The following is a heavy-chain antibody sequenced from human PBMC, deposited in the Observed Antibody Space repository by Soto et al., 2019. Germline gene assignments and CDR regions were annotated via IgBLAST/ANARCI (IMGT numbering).Heavy chain of an antibody. Sequence: PGGSLRLSCTASGFTFGDYAMSWVRQAPGKGLEWVGFIRSKAYGGTTEYAASVKGRFTISRDDSKSIAYLQMNSLKTEDTAVYYCTRDQGFLEWLATSYYYYGMDVWGQGTTVTVSS. CDR3: TRDQGFLEWLATSYYYYGMDV. CDR1: GFTFGDYA. V-gene: IGHV3-49*04. J-gene: IGHJ6*02. D-gene: IGHD3-3*01. CDR2: IRSKAYGGTT.